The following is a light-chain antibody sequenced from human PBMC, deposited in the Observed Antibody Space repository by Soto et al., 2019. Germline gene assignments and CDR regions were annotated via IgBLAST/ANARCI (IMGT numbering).Light chain of an antibody. CDR3: QQYSSSPRT. J-gene: IGKJ1*01. V-gene: IGKV3-20*01. CDR1: QSVSSSY. CDR2: GAS. Sequence: DIVLTQSPGTLSSSPGERATLSCRASQSVSSSYLAWYQQKPGQAPMLLIYGASSRATGIPDRFSGSGSGTDFTLTISRLQPEDFAIYYCQQYSSSPRTFGQGTKVEIK.